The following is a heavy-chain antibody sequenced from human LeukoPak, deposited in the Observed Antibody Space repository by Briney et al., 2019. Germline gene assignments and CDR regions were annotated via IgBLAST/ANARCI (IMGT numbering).Heavy chain of an antibody. D-gene: IGHD3-3*02. V-gene: IGHV4-34*01. CDR3: ASSNHFWSGYYLLDY. CDR2: IDHSGST. Sequence: PSETLSLTCAVYGGSFTGYYWSWIRQSPGKGLEWIGEIDHSGSTNYNPSLKSRVTISVDTSKNQFSLELSSVTAADTAVYYCASSNHFWSGYYLLDYWGQGTLVTVSS. CDR1: GGSFTGYY. J-gene: IGHJ4*02.